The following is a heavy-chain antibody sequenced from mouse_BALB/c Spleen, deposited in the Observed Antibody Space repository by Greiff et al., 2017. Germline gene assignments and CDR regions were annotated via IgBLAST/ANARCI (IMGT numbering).Heavy chain of an antibody. V-gene: IGHV2-2*02. CDR2: IWSGGST. CDR3: ARNSGYRYDDGYAMDY. Sequence: VQLQQSGPGLVQPSQSLSITCTVSGFSLTSYGVHWVRQSPGKGLEWLGVIWSGGSTDYNAAFISRLSISKDNSKSQVFFKMNSLQANDTAIYYCARNSGYRYDDGYAMDYWGQGTSVTVSS. D-gene: IGHD2-14*01. CDR1: GFSLTSYG. J-gene: IGHJ4*01.